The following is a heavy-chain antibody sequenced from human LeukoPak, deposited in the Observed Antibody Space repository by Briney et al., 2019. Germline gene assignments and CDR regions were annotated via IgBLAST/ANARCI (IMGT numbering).Heavy chain of an antibody. J-gene: IGHJ4*02. CDR3: ARSGYYDSSGYYPRTPFDY. CDR2: IIPIFGTA. Sequence: GASMKVSCKASGDTFSSYAISWVRQAPGQGLEWMGGIIPIFGTANYAQKFQGRVTITADESTSTAYMELSSLRSEDTAVYYCARSGYYDSSGYYPRTPFDYWGQGTLVTVFS. D-gene: IGHD3-22*01. V-gene: IGHV1-69*13. CDR1: GDTFSSYA.